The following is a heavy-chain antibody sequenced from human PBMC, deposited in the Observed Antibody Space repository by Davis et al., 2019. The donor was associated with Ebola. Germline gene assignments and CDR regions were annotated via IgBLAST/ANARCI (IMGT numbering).Heavy chain of an antibody. CDR2: ISGSSYYI. V-gene: IGHV3-21*01. Sequence: GESLKISCAASGFTFSSYNMNWVRQVPGKGLEWVSSISGSSYYIYYAVSVMGRFTISRDNAKNSLYLQMNSLRTDDTAVSFCARGLRPYGLDLWGQGTTVTVSS. CDR1: GFTFSSYN. J-gene: IGHJ6*02. CDR3: ARGLRPYGLDL.